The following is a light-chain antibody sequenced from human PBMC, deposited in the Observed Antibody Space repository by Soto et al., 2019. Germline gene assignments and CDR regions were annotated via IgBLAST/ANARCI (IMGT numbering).Light chain of an antibody. CDR2: AVS. V-gene: IGLV2-14*03. Sequence: QSVLTQPASVSGSPGQSITISCSGTSSDIGSYDHVAWYQQFPGKSLKLMIYAVSDRPSGVSDRFSGSKSGITASLTISGLQTEDEADYYCISYTDRQSYLFGTGTKVTVL. CDR3: ISYTDRQSYL. CDR1: SSDIGSYDH. J-gene: IGLJ1*01.